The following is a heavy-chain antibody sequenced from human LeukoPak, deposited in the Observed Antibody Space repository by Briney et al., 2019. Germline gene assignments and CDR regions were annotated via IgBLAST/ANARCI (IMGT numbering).Heavy chain of an antibody. CDR1: GFTFSSYW. V-gene: IGHV3-7*01. CDR3: AKAHPVYFDYLWGSFGRFDP. Sequence: GGSLRLSCAASGFTFSSYWMSWVRQAPGKGLEWVANIKQDGSEKYYVDSVKGRFTISRDNAKNSLYLQMNSLRAEDTAVYYCAKAHPVYFDYLWGSFGRFDPWGQGTLVTVSS. J-gene: IGHJ5*02. D-gene: IGHD3-16*01. CDR2: IKQDGSEK.